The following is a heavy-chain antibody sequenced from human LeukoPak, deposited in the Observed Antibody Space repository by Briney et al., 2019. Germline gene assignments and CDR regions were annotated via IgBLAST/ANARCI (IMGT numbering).Heavy chain of an antibody. V-gene: IGHV3-23*01. D-gene: IGHD1-1*01. Sequence: GGSLRLSCAASGFTFSSYAMNWVRQAPGKGLKWVSGFRGSGAATFYADSVKGRFTISRDNSKNTLYLQMNSLRAEDTAVYYCARGGYLSNYWGQGTLVTVSS. J-gene: IGHJ4*02. CDR2: FRGSGAAT. CDR3: ARGGYLSNY. CDR1: GFTFSSYA.